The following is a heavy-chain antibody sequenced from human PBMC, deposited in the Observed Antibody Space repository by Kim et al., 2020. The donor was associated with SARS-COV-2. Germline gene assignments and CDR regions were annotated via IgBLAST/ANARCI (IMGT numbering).Heavy chain of an antibody. J-gene: IGHJ4*02. CDR2: IYYSGST. D-gene: IGHD2-15*01. CDR3: ARATSVAAISFVDY. V-gene: IGHV4-59*13. Sequence: SETLSLTCTVSGGSISSYYWSWIRQPPGKGLERIGYIYYSGSTNYNPSLKSRVTISVDTSKNQFSLKLSSVTAADTAVYYCARATSVAAISFVDYWGQGTLVTVSS. CDR1: GGSISSYY.